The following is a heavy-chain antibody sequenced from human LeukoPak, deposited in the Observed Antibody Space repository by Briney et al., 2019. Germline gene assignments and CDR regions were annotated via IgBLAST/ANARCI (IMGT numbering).Heavy chain of an antibody. V-gene: IGHV4-59*01. J-gene: IGHJ3*02. Sequence: SETLSLTCTVPGGSISSYYWSWIRKPPGKGLEWIGYIYYSGSTNYNPSLKSRVTISVDTSKNQFSLKLSSVTAADTAVYYCARDREMATISGAFDIWGQGTMVTVSS. CDR3: ARDREMATISGAFDI. CDR1: GGSISSYY. CDR2: IYYSGST. D-gene: IGHD5-24*01.